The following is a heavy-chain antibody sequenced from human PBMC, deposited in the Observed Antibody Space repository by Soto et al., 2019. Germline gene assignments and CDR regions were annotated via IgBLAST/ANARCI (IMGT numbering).Heavy chain of an antibody. D-gene: IGHD2-15*01. CDR3: ARDLAVVAAVYYYYGMDV. CDR2: INPNSGGT. CDR1: GYTFTGYY. J-gene: IGHJ6*02. Sequence: ASVKVSCKASGYTFTGYYMHWVRQAPGQGLEWMGWINPNSGGTNYAQKFQGRVTMTRDTSISTAYMELSRLRSDNTAVYYCARDLAVVAAVYYYYGMDVWGQGTTVTVSS. V-gene: IGHV1-2*02.